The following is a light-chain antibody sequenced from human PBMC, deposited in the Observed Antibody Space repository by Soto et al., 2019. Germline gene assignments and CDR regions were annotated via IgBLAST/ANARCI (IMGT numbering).Light chain of an antibody. CDR2: DVT. CDR1: SSDVGGFEY. J-gene: IGLJ1*01. V-gene: IGLV2-14*01. Sequence: QSALRQPASVSGSPGQPLTISCTGTSSDVGGFEYVSWYQHQPGKAPKLIIYDVTKRPSGVSNSFSGSKSGNTASLTISGIQAEDEGDYYCGSITRSSTSVFGTGTKVTVL. CDR3: GSITRSSTSV.